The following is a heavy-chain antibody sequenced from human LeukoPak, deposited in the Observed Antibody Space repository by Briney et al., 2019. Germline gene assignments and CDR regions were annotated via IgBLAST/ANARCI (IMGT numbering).Heavy chain of an antibody. CDR1: GFTFSSYS. CDR2: ISSSSSTI. V-gene: IGHV3-48*02. Sequence: GGSLRLSCAASGFTFSSYSMNWVRQAPGKGLEWVSYISSSSSTIYYADSVKGRFTISRDNAKNSPYLQMNSLRDEDTAVYYCARGHGGVTTWYFDYWGQGTLVTVSS. J-gene: IGHJ4*02. D-gene: IGHD4-17*01. CDR3: ARGHGGVTTWYFDY.